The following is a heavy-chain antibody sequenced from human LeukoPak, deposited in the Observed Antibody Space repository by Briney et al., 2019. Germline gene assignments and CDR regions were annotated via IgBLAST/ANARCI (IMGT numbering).Heavy chain of an antibody. CDR2: ISGSGGGA. V-gene: IGHV3-23*01. Sequence: GGSLRLSCAVSGFTFGNYAKHWVRQAPGKGLEWVSGISGSGGGAHYADSVKGRFTISRDNFKNTLSVQMSSLRVEDTAVYYCAKSGSIAVADKFDDWGQGTLVTVSS. CDR1: GFTFGNYA. D-gene: IGHD6-19*01. CDR3: AKSGSIAVADKFDD. J-gene: IGHJ4*02.